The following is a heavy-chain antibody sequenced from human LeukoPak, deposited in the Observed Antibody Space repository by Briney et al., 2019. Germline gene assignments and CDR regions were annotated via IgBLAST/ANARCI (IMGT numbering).Heavy chain of an antibody. CDR1: GYTFTGYY. J-gene: IGHJ4*02. CDR2: IYPNSGGT. D-gene: IGHD2-21*01. Sequence: ASVKVSCKASGYTFTGYYMHWVRQAPVQGLEWMGWIYPNSGGTNYAQKFQGRVTMTRDTSISTAYMELSRLRSDDTAVYYCARGHLAYCGGDCYSYYFDYWGQGTLVTVSS. CDR3: ARGHLAYCGGDCYSYYFDY. V-gene: IGHV1-2*02.